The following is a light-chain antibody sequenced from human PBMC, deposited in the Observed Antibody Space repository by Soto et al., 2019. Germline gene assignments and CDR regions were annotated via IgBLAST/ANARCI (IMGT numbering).Light chain of an antibody. CDR2: GAS. CDR3: QQYNNWPPWT. V-gene: IGKV3-15*01. CDR1: QSVRRN. Sequence: EIVMPQSPATLSVSPGERPPLSSRASQSVRRNLAWYQQKPGQAPRLLIYGASTRATGIPARFSGSGSGTEFTLTISSLQSEDFAVYYCQQYNNWPPWTFGQGTKVEIK. J-gene: IGKJ1*01.